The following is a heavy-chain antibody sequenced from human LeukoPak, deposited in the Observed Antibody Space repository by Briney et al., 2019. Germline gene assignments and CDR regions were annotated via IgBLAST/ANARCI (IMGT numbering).Heavy chain of an antibody. CDR3: ARGHGYSSSWSDY. CDR2: MNPNSGNT. V-gene: IGHV1-8*01. Sequence: ASVKVSCKVSGYTLTELSMHWVRQAPGKGLEWMGWMNPNSGNTGYAQKFQGRVTMTRNTSISTAYMELSSLRSEDTAVYYCARGHGYSSSWSDYWGQGTLVTVSS. CDR1: GYTLTELS. D-gene: IGHD6-13*01. J-gene: IGHJ4*02.